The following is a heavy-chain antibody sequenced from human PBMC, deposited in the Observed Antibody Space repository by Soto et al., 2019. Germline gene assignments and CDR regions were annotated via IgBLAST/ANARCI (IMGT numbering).Heavy chain of an antibody. Sequence: EVQLVESGGGLVKPGGSLRLSCAASGFTFSSYSMNWVRQAPGKGLEWVSSISSSSSYIYYADSVKGRFTISRDNAKNSLYLQMNSLRAEDTAVYYCASPRGSGYGMDVWGQGTTVTVSS. CDR2: ISSSSSYI. D-gene: IGHD6-25*01. CDR3: ASPRGSGYGMDV. J-gene: IGHJ6*02. V-gene: IGHV3-21*01. CDR1: GFTFSSYS.